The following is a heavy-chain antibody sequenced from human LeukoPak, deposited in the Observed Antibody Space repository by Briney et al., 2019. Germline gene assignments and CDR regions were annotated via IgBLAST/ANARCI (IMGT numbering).Heavy chain of an antibody. CDR2: INWNGGST. Sequence: GGSLRLSCAASGFTFDDYGMSWVRQAPGKGLEWVSGINWNGGSTAYADSVKGRFTISRDNAKNSLYLQMNSLRAEDTALYYCARDLGAGPLDYWGQGTLVTVSS. V-gene: IGHV3-20*04. D-gene: IGHD1-26*01. CDR3: ARDLGAGPLDY. J-gene: IGHJ4*02. CDR1: GFTFDDYG.